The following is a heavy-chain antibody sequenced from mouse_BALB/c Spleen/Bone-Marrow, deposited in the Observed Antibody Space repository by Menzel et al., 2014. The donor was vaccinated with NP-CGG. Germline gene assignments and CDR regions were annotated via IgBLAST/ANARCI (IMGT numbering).Heavy chain of an antibody. CDR1: GYTYTDHA. V-gene: IGHV1S137*01. J-gene: IGHJ4*01. D-gene: IGHD2-14*01. CDR2: ISGYYGDA. CDR3: ARSGKVRNAVDY. Sequence: QVQLQQSGAKLVRPGVSVKISCEGSGYTYTDHAIHWVKRSHAKSLEWIGVISGYYGDAIYNQKFKGKATMTVDKSSSTAYMELARLTSEDSAIYYCARSGKVRNAVDYWGQGTSVTVSS.